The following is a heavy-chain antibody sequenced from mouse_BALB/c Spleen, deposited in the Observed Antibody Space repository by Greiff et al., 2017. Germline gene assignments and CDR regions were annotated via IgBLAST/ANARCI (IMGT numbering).Heavy chain of an antibody. CDR3: ARQKYGNYFDY. D-gene: IGHD2-10*02. Sequence: EVKLVESGGGLVKPGGSLKLSCAASGFAFSSYDMSWVRQTPEKRLEWVAYISSGGGSTYYPDTVKGRFTISRDNAKNTLYLQMSSLKSEDTAMYYCARQKYGNYFDYWGQGTTLTVSS. J-gene: IGHJ2*01. V-gene: IGHV5-12-1*01. CDR2: ISSGGGST. CDR1: GFAFSSYD.